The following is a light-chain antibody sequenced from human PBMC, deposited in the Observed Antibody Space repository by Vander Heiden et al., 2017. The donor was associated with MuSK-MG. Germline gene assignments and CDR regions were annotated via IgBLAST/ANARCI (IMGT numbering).Light chain of an antibody. V-gene: IGLV1-44*01. Sequence: QSVLTQPPSASGTPGQRVTISCSGSISNIGRNTVNWYLQLPGTAPNLLIYSNNQRPSGVPDRFSGSRSGTSASLAISGLQSEDEADYYCAAWDDSLNGSYVFGTGTKVTVL. J-gene: IGLJ1*01. CDR2: SNN. CDR1: ISNIGRNT. CDR3: AAWDDSLNGSYV.